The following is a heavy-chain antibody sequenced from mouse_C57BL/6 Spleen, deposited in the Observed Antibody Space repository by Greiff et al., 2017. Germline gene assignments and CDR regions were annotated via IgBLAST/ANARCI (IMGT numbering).Heavy chain of an antibody. CDR3: ARSQYYDSSPWFAY. V-gene: IGHV1-18*01. J-gene: IGHJ3*01. Sequence: VQLQQSGPELVKPGASVKIPCKASGYTFTDYNMDWVKQSHGTSLEWIGDINPNNGGTIYNQKFKGKATLTVDKSSSTAYMKLRSLTSEDTSVYYCARSQYYDSSPWFAYWGQGTLVTVSA. CDR1: GYTFTDYN. CDR2: INPNNGGT. D-gene: IGHD1-1*01.